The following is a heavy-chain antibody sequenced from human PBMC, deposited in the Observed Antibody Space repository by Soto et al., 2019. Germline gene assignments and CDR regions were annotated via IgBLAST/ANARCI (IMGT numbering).Heavy chain of an antibody. D-gene: IGHD2-15*01. V-gene: IGHV3-73*02. Sequence: VQLVESGGGLVQPGGSLKLSCAASGLTFSGSTIHWVRQASGEGLEWVGRIRSKANDYATAYVASVKGRFTISRDDSSNTANLQMSDLKTEDTAVYYCAGGYCSGGTCYTGYFQHWGQGALVSVSS. CDR3: AGGYCSGGTCYTGYFQH. J-gene: IGHJ1*01. CDR2: IRSKANDYAT. CDR1: GLTFSGST.